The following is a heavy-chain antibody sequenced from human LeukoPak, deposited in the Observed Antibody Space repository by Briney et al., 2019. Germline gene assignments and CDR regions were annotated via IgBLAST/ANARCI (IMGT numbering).Heavy chain of an antibody. D-gene: IGHD4-17*01. J-gene: IGHJ4*02. CDR1: GGSISSHY. CDR3: ARQARAYGDYGPFDS. Sequence: PSETLSLTCTVSGGSISSHYWSWIRQPPGKGLEWIGYIDYSGNTNYNPSLKSRVTISVDTSRNQFSLKLNSVTAADTAVYFCARQARAYGDYGPFDSWGQGTLVTVSS. CDR2: IDYSGNT. V-gene: IGHV4-59*08.